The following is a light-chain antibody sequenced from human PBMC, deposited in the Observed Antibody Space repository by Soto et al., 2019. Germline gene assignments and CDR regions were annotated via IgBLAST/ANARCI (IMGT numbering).Light chain of an antibody. J-gene: IGKJ5*01. CDR3: QQRQYWPPIT. CDR2: DAS. V-gene: IGKV3-11*01. CDR1: LNVNSY. Sequence: VLTQSRSTLSLSPGERATLSCRASLNVNSYLAWYQQKPGQAPRLLIYDASNRAAGIPARFSGSGSGTDFTLTISSLGPEDFAIYYCQQRQYWPPITFGQRTRLEIK.